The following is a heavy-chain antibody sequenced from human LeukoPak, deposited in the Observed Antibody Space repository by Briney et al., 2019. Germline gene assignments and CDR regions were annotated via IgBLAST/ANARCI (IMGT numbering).Heavy chain of an antibody. CDR3: ARSHIPREFDP. V-gene: IGHV3-53*01. Sequence: GGSLRLSCAAPGFTVSSNYMSWVRQAPGKGLEWVSVIYSGGSTYYADSVKGRFTISRDNSKNTLYLQMNSLRAEDTAVYYCARSHIPREFDPWGQGTLVTVSS. CDR1: GFTVSSNY. J-gene: IGHJ5*02. CDR2: IYSGGST.